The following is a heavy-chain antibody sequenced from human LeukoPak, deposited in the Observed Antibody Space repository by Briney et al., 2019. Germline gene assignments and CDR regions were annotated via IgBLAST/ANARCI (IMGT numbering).Heavy chain of an antibody. V-gene: IGHV4-4*02. CDR1: GGSVISTNW. D-gene: IGHD1-1*01. J-gene: IGHJ4*02. CDR2: IYHGGNT. Sequence: PSETLSLTCGVSGGSVISTNWWTWVRQPPGEGLEWIGEIYHGGNTHYNTSLESRVTMSVDKSRNQFSLNLYSVTAADTAVYYCACHLAVSGTRGFDYWGQGILVTVSS. CDR3: ACHLAVSGTRGFDY.